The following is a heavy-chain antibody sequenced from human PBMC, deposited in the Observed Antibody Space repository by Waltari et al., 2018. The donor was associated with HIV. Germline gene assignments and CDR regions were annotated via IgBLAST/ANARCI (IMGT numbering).Heavy chain of an antibody. D-gene: IGHD2-15*01. V-gene: IGHV3-7*01. CDR2: IKEDGSEK. CDR1: GFTFSSYW. Sequence: EVQLVESGGGLVQPGGSLRLSCAASGFTFSSYWMTWVRQAPGKEVEWVANIKEDGSEKYYADSVKGRFTISRDNAKNSLYLQMNSLRAEDTAVYYCASLYCSGGSCYDYWGQGTLVTVSS. CDR3: ASLYCSGGSCYDY. J-gene: IGHJ4*02.